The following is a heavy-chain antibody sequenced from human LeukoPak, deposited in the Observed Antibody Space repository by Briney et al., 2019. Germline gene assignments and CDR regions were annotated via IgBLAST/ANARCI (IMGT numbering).Heavy chain of an antibody. D-gene: IGHD3-10*01. CDR2: ISGSSSSSAI. CDR1: GFIFSAYS. V-gene: IGHV3-48*01. CDR3: ARDILYGSGSYPRESGFDY. J-gene: IGHJ4*02. Sequence: GGSLRLSCAASGFIFSAYSMNWVRQAPWKGLEWVSYISGSSSSSAIYYADSVKGRFTISRDNSKNTLYLQMNSLRAEDTAVYYCARDILYGSGSYPRESGFDYWGQGTLVTVSS.